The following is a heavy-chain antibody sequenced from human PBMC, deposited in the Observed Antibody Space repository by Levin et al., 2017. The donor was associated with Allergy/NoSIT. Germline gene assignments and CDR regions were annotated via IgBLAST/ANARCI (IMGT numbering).Heavy chain of an antibody. CDR3: ARGYYYGSGSDYPFDY. CDR1: GGSFSGYY. V-gene: IGHV4-34*01. D-gene: IGHD3-10*01. CDR2: INHSGST. Sequence: SETLSLTCAVYGGSFSGYYWSWIRQPPGKGLEWIGEINHSGSTNYNPSLKSRVTISVDTSKNQFSLKLSSVTAADTAVYYCARGYYYGSGSDYPFDYWGQGTLVTVSS. J-gene: IGHJ4*02.